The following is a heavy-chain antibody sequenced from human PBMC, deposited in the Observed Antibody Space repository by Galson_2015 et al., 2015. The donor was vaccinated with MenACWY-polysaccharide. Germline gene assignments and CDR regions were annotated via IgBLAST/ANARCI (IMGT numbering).Heavy chain of an antibody. CDR2: IYSGGST. CDR1: EFTFNDFW. J-gene: IGHJ4*02. CDR3: ARLAVDNYFDY. D-gene: IGHD6-19*01. V-gene: IGHV3-66*01. Sequence: SLRLSCAASEFTFNDFWLSWVRQAPGKGLEWVSVIYSGGSTYYADSVKGRFTISRDNSKNTLYLQMNSLRAEDTALYYCARLAVDNYFDYWGQGTLVAVSS.